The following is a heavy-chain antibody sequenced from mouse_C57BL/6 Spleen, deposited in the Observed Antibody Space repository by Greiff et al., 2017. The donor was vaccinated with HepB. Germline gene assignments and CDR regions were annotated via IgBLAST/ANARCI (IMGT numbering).Heavy chain of an antibody. CDR2: IRSKSNNYAT. Sequence: EVMLVESGGGLVQPKGSLKLSCAASGFSFNTYAMNWVRQAPGKGLEWVARIRSKSNNYATYYADSVKDRFTISSDDSESMLYLQMNNLKTEDTAMYYCVRHEDGYYYAMDYWGQGTSVTVSS. D-gene: IGHD2-3*01. CDR1: GFSFNTYA. V-gene: IGHV10-1*01. CDR3: VRHEDGYYYAMDY. J-gene: IGHJ4*01.